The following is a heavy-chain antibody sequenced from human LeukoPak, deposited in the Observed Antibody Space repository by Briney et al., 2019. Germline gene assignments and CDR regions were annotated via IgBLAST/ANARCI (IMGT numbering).Heavy chain of an antibody. CDR2: INPNSGGT. D-gene: IGHD2-21*02. V-gene: IGHV1-2*02. CDR3: ARGVTARGFYYYMDV. Sequence: ASVKVSCKASGYTFTGYYMHWVRQAPGQGLEWMGWINPNSGGTNYAQKFQGRVTMTRDTSISTAYMELSRLKSDDTAVFYCARGVTARGFYYYMDVWGKGTTVTISS. CDR1: GYTFTGYY. J-gene: IGHJ6*03.